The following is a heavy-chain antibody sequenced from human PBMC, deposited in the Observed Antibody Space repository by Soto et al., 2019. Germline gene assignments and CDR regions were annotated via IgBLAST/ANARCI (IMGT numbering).Heavy chain of an antibody. D-gene: IGHD6-19*01. Sequence: ASVKVSCKASGYTFTGYYMHWVRQAPGQGLEWMGWINPNSGGTNYAQKFQGWVTMTRDTSISTAYMELSRLRSDDTAVYYCARDELDIAVAPHYYGMDVWGQGTTVTVSS. J-gene: IGHJ6*02. CDR3: ARDELDIAVAPHYYGMDV. CDR1: GYTFTGYY. V-gene: IGHV1-2*04. CDR2: INPNSGGT.